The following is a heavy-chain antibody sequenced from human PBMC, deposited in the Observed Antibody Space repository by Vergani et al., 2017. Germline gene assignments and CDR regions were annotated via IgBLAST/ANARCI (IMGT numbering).Heavy chain of an antibody. D-gene: IGHD2-2*01. J-gene: IGHJ3*02. CDR3: ARGSRYCTSTSCSPLNVYDI. CDR1: GFTFSDYY. Sequence: QVQLVESGGGLVKPGGSLRLSCAASGFTFSDYYMSWIRQAPGKGLEWVSYISSSGNTIYNADSVKGRFTISRDNAKNSLFMRMNSLRADDTAVYYCARGSRYCTSTSCSPLNVYDIWGQGTRVTVSS. V-gene: IGHV3-11*01. CDR2: ISSSGNTI.